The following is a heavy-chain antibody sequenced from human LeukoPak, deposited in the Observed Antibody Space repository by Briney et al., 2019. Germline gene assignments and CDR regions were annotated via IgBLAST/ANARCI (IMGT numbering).Heavy chain of an antibody. Sequence: PGGSLRLSCTASGFTFGYYAMSWVRQAPGKGLEWVGFIRSKGDGGTTEYAVSVKGRFSISRDDSKSIAYLQMNSLKSEDTAVYYCSRYSSSWDLDYWGQGTLVTVSS. V-gene: IGHV3-49*04. J-gene: IGHJ4*02. CDR2: IRSKGDGGTT. D-gene: IGHD6-13*01. CDR1: GFTFGYYA. CDR3: SRYSSSWDLDY.